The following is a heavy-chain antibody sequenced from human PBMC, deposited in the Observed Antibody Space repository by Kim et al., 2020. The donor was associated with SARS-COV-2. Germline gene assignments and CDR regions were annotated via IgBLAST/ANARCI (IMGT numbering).Heavy chain of an antibody. CDR2: ISSSSSYI. CDR1: GFTFSSYS. D-gene: IGHD3-10*01. V-gene: IGHV3-21*01. J-gene: IGHJ4*02. Sequence: GGSLRLSCAASGFTFSSYSMNWVRQAPGKGLEWVSSISSSSSYIYYADSVKGRFTISRDNAKNSLYLQMNSLRAEDTAVYYCARGGPHPLYGSGSSPWGGGQGTLVTVSS. CDR3: ARGGPHPLYGSGSSPWG.